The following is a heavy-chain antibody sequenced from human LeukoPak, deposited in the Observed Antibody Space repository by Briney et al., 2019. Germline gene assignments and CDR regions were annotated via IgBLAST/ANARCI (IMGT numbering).Heavy chain of an antibody. CDR1: GFTFSNYW. Sequence: PGGSLRLSCAASGFTFSNYWMTWVRQAPGKGLEWVANIKQDGSEKDYVDSVKGRFTISRDNVKNSLYLQMNSLRAEDTAVYYCARAWYSDYWGQGTLVTVSS. V-gene: IGHV3-7*01. CDR2: IKQDGSEK. CDR3: ARAWYSDY. J-gene: IGHJ4*02.